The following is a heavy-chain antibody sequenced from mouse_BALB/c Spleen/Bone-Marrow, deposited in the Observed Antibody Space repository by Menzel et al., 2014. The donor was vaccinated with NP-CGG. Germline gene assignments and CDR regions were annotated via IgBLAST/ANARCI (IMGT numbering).Heavy chain of an antibody. CDR3: AKGGNYRYDFDY. CDR2: INPYNDGT. J-gene: IGHJ2*01. Sequence: VQLKQSGPELVKPGASVKMSCKASGYTFTSYAMHWVKQKPGQGLEWIGYINPYNDGTKYNEKFKGMATLTSDRSSSTAYMELSSLTSEDSAVYYCAKGGNYRYDFDYWGQGTTLTVSS. D-gene: IGHD2-14*01. CDR1: GYTFTSYA. V-gene: IGHV1-14*01.